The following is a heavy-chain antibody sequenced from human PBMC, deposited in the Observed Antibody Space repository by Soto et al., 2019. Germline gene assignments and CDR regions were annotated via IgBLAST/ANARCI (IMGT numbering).Heavy chain of an antibody. V-gene: IGHV4-59*08. CDR3: ASRRRGGGYYYYYMDV. CDR1: GGSISSYY. CDR2: IYYSGST. Sequence: SETLSLTCTVSGGSISSYYWSWIRQPPGKGLEWIGYIYYSGSTNYNPSLKSRVTISVDTSKNQFSLKLSSVTAADTAVYYCASRRRGGGYYYYYMDVWGKGTTVTVSS. J-gene: IGHJ6*03. D-gene: IGHD2-15*01.